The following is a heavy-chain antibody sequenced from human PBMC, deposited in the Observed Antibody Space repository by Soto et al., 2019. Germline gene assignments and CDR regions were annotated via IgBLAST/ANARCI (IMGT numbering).Heavy chain of an antibody. Sequence: GGSLRLSCAASGFTFSSYAMSWVRQAPGKGLEWVSAISGSGGSTYYADSVKGRFTISRDNSKNTLYLQMNSLRAEDTAVYYCAKDPFSDFWSGPPWNWFDPWGQGTLVTVSS. V-gene: IGHV3-23*01. CDR3: AKDPFSDFWSGPPWNWFDP. D-gene: IGHD3-3*01. CDR2: ISGSGGST. CDR1: GFTFSSYA. J-gene: IGHJ5*02.